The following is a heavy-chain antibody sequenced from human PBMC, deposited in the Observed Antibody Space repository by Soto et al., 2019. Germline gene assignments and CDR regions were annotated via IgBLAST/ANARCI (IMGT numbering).Heavy chain of an antibody. CDR2: IYPGDSDT. D-gene: IGHD6-13*01. CDR1: GYSFTSYW. CDR3: ARVYSSSWSRDYYYGMDV. V-gene: IGHV5-51*01. Sequence: GESLKISCKGSGYSFTSYWIGWVRQMPGKGLEWMGIIYPGDSDTRYSPSFQGQVTISADKSISTAYLQWSSLKASDTAMYYCARVYSSSWSRDYYYGMDVWGQGTTVTVS. J-gene: IGHJ6*02.